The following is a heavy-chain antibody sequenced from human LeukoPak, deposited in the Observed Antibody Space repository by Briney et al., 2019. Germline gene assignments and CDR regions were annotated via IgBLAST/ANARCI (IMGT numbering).Heavy chain of an antibody. J-gene: IGHJ4*02. CDR1: GYSISSGYY. Sequence: SETLSLTCTVSGYSISSGYYWGWIRQPPGKGLEWIGSIYHSGSTYYNPSLKSRVTISVDTSKNQFSLKLSSVTAADTAVYYCARLYCSSTNCYHLDYWGQGTLVTLSS. D-gene: IGHD2-2*01. CDR3: ARLYCSSTNCYHLDY. V-gene: IGHV4-38-2*02. CDR2: IYHSGST.